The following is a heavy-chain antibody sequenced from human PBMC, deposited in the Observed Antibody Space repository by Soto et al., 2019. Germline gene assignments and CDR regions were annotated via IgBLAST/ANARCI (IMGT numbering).Heavy chain of an antibody. J-gene: IGHJ4*02. CDR2: VSFDGSNK. Sequence: QVQLVESGGGVVQPGRSLRLSCAASGFTFSTHAMHWVRQAPGKGLECVAIVSFDGSNKYYADSVKGRFTISRDNSKNTLYLQMSGLTPEDTAVYYCARDQTGITTTVGGRIDHWGQGTLVTVSS. D-gene: IGHD1-20*01. CDR3: ARDQTGITTTVGGRIDH. V-gene: IGHV3-30-3*01. CDR1: GFTFSTHA.